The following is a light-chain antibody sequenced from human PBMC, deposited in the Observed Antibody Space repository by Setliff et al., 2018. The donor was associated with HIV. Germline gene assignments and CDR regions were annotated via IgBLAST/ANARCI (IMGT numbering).Light chain of an antibody. Sequence: QSVPTQPPSVSGAPGQRVTISCTGSSSNIGAGYDVHWYQQLPGTAPKILIYGNSNRPSGVPDRFSGSKSGTSASLAITGLQAEDEADYYCQSYDSSLSGSYVFGTGTKVTV. V-gene: IGLV1-40*01. CDR3: QSYDSSLSGSYV. J-gene: IGLJ1*01. CDR1: SSNIGAGYD. CDR2: GNS.